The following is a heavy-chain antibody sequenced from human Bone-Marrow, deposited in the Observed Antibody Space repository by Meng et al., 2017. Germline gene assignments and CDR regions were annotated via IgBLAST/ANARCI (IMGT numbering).Heavy chain of an antibody. V-gene: IGHV4-34*01. D-gene: IGHD2-2*01. CDR3: ARVLCSNNNCYSSDY. J-gene: IGHJ4*02. Sequence: QVQVQQWGAGLLKSSETLSLTCAVYGGSLNNYFWSWLRQPPGKGLEWIGEIKSGVYTNYNPSLKSRVTISVDTSKNQVSLKLTSVTAADTAVYYCARVLCSNNNCYSSDYWGQGTLVTVSS. CDR2: IKSGVYT. CDR1: GGSLNNYF.